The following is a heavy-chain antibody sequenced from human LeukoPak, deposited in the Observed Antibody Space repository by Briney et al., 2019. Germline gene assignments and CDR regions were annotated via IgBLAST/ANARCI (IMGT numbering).Heavy chain of an antibody. CDR1: GGSISSYY. Sequence: SETLSLTCTVSGGSISSYYWSWIRRPPGKGLEWIGYIYYSGSTNYNPSLKSRVTISVDTSKNQFSLKLSSVTAADTAVYYCARTIAAAGPYYYYYYGMDGWGQGTTVTVSS. CDR2: IYYSGST. CDR3: ARTIAAAGPYYYYYYGMDG. V-gene: IGHV4-59*08. D-gene: IGHD6-13*01. J-gene: IGHJ6*02.